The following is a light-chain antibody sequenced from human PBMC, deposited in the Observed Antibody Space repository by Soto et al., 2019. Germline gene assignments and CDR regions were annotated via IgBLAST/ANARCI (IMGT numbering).Light chain of an antibody. CDR1: SSNIGAGYD. CDR3: QSYDSSLSAVI. J-gene: IGLJ2*01. Sequence: QSVLTQPPSVSGIPGRRVTISCTGSSSNIGAGYDVHWYQQLPRAAPKLLIYGNSNRPSGVPDRFSGSKSGASASLAITGLQAEDEADYYCQSYDSSLSAVIFGGGTQLTVL. CDR2: GNS. V-gene: IGLV1-40*01.